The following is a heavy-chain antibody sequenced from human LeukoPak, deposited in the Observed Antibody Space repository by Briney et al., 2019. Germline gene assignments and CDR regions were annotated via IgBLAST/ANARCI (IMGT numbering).Heavy chain of an antibody. CDR1: GFTFNSYW. CDR2: INNDGSST. CDR3: ARTDHSGSSYYFDY. J-gene: IGHJ4*02. D-gene: IGHD6-13*01. Sequence: GGSLRLSCAASGFTFNSYWLHWVRQAPGKGLVWVSRINNDGSSTSYADSVKGRFTISRDNAKNSLSLQVNSLRAEDTAVYYCARTDHSGSSYYFDYWGQGTLVTVSS. V-gene: IGHV3-74*01.